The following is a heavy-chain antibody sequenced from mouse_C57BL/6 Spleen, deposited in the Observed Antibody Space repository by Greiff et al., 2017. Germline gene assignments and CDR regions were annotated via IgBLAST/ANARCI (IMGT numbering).Heavy chain of an antibody. CDR2: INPSNGGT. V-gene: IGHV1-53*01. J-gene: IGHJ2*01. CDR3: ASLYDYDGLYFDY. CDR1: GYTFTSYW. Sequence: QVHVKQPGTELVKPGASVKLSCKASGYTFTSYWMHWVKQRPGQGLEWIGNINPSNGGTNYNEKFKSKATLTVDKSSSTAYMQLSSLTSEDSAVYYCASLYDYDGLYFDYWGQGTTLTVSS. D-gene: IGHD2-4*01.